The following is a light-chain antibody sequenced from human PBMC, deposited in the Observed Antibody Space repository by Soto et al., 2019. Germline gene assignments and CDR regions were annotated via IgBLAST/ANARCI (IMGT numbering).Light chain of an antibody. CDR2: GTY. CDR3: LQDYNYPYT. V-gene: IGKV1-6*01. Sequence: AIQMTQSPSSLSASVGDRVTITCRASQAIRNDLGWHQQKPGEAPKLLIYGTYGLQSGGPSRFSGSGSETGFTLTINSLQHEDFETYSCLQDYNYPYTFGQGTKVDIK. J-gene: IGKJ2*01. CDR1: QAIRND.